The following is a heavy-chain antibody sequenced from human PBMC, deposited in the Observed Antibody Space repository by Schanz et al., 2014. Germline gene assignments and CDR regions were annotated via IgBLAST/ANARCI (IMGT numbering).Heavy chain of an antibody. CDR2: ISGSGAHT. Sequence: EAQLLESGGGLVQPGGSLRLSCEASGFAFTSNAMTWVRQAPGKGLEWVSTISGSGAHTYHADSVRGRFTISRDNSKNILYLQMNSLRAEDTAVYYCARDRDQWDGNYLDYWGQGTLVTVSS. CDR1: GFAFTSNA. CDR3: ARDRDQWDGNYLDY. D-gene: IGHD1-26*01. V-gene: IGHV3-23*01. J-gene: IGHJ4*02.